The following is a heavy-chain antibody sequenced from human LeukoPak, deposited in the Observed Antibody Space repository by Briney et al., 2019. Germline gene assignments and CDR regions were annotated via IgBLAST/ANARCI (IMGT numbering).Heavy chain of an antibody. CDR1: GYTFTSYY. Sequence: ASVKVSCKASGYTFTSYYMHWVRQAPGQGLGWMGLINPSGGSTSYAQKFQGRVTMTRDTSTSTVYMELSSLRSEDTAVYYCARDEDQTVIYDSSGYTFDYWGQGTLVTVSS. D-gene: IGHD3-22*01. J-gene: IGHJ4*02. CDR3: ARDEDQTVIYDSSGYTFDY. CDR2: INPSGGST. V-gene: IGHV1-46*01.